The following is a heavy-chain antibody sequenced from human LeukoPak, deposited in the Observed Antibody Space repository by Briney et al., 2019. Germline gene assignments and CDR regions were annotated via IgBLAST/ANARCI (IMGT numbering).Heavy chain of an antibody. Sequence: PSETLSLTCTVSGGSISSYYWSWIRQPPGKGLEWIGYIYYSGSTNYNPSLKSRVTISVDTSKNQFSLKLSSVTAADTAVYYCARVAKLSGQWFDPWGQGTLVTVSS. J-gene: IGHJ5*02. CDR3: ARVAKLSGQWFDP. V-gene: IGHV4-59*01. CDR2: IYYSGST. CDR1: GGSISSYY. D-gene: IGHD3-10*01.